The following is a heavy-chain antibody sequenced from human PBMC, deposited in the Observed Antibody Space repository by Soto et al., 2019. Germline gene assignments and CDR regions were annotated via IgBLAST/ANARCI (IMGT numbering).Heavy chain of an antibody. Sequence: SETLSLTCTVSGGSISSGDYYWSWIRQPPGKGLEWIGYIYYSGSTYYNPSLKSRVTISVDTSKNQFSLKLSSVTAADTAVYYCARVFRGGNFDYWGQGTLVTVSS. CDR3: ARVFRGGNFDY. CDR2: IYYSGST. D-gene: IGHD2-15*01. V-gene: IGHV4-30-4*01. CDR1: GGSISSGDYY. J-gene: IGHJ4*02.